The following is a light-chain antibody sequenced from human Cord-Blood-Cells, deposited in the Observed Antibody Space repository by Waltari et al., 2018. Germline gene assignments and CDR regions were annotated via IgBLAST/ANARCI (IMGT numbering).Light chain of an antibody. CDR2: DAS. Sequence: DIQMTQSPSSLSASVGDRVTITCQASQDISNYLNWYQQKPGKAPKLLIYDASNLEXXXXXXFSGSGSGTDFTFTISSLQPEDIATYYCQQYDNLPYTFGQGTKLEIK. V-gene: IGKV1-33*01. CDR3: QQYDNLPYT. J-gene: IGKJ2*01. CDR1: QDISNY.